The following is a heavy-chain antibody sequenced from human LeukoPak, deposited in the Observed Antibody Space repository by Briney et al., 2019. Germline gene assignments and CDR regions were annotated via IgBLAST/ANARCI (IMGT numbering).Heavy chain of an antibody. J-gene: IGHJ3*02. CDR3: ARDPGYCSSTSCPWADAFDI. V-gene: IGHV3-21*01. CDR1: GFTLSSYS. CDR2: ISSSSSYI. D-gene: IGHD2-2*01. Sequence: GGSLRLSCVASGFTLSSYSMNWVRQAPGKGLEWVSSISSSSSYIYYADSVKGRFTISRDNAKNSLYLQMNSLRAEDTAVYYCARDPGYCSSTSCPWADAFDIWGQGTMVTVSS.